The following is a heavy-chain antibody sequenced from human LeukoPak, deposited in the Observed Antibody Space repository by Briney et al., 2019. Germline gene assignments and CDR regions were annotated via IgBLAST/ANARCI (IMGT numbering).Heavy chain of an antibody. Sequence: ASVKVSCKASGGTFSSYAISWVRQAPGQGLEWMGGIITIFGTANYAQKFQGRVTITTDESTSTAYMELSSLRSEDTAVYYCARGRYYDFWSGPKHYYYYYMDVWGKGTTVTVSS. CDR3: ARGRYYDFWSGPKHYYYYYMDV. V-gene: IGHV1-69*05. J-gene: IGHJ6*03. CDR2: IITIFGTA. CDR1: GGTFSSYA. D-gene: IGHD3-3*01.